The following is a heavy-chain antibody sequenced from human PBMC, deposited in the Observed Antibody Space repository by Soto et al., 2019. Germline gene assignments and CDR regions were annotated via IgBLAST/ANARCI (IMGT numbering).Heavy chain of an antibody. CDR3: ARHSPQSIRFRVIVVVVAATFDY. J-gene: IGHJ4*02. CDR2: IYYSGST. Sequence: SETLSLTCTVSGGSISSSSYYWGWIRQPPGKGLEWIGSIYYSGSTYYNPSLKSRVTISVDTSKNQFSLKLSSVTAADTAVYYCARHSPQSIRFRVIVVVVAATFDYWGQGTLVTVSS. CDR1: GGSISSSSYY. D-gene: IGHD2-15*01. V-gene: IGHV4-39*01.